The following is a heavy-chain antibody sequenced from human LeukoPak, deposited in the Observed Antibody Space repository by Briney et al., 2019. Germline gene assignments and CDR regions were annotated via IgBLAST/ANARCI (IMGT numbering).Heavy chain of an antibody. CDR1: GGSISSSSYY. Sequence: KPSETLSLTCTVSGGSISSSSYYWGWIRQPPGKGLEWIGSIYYSGSTYYNPSLKSRVTISVDTSKNQFSLKLSSVTAADTAVYYCARGRDNDKFDPWGQGTLVTVSS. CDR2: IYYSGST. D-gene: IGHD1-1*01. CDR3: ARGRDNDKFDP. J-gene: IGHJ5*02. V-gene: IGHV4-39*01.